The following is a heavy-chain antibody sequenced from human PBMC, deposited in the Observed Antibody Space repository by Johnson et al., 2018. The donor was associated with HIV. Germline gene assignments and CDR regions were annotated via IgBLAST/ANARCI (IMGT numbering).Heavy chain of an antibody. Sequence: QVRLLEPGGGVAQPGRSLRRSCPSSAFTFSSYAMHWVRQAPAKGLQWVAVISYDGSDKDYADSVKGRFTISREISKNTLYLQMNSLRVEDTAVYYCARASVSSPRYSSSSDDAFDIWGQGTMVTVSS. J-gene: IGHJ3*02. V-gene: IGHV3-30*04. D-gene: IGHD6-6*01. CDR3: ARASVSSPRYSSSSDDAFDI. CDR2: ISYDGSDK. CDR1: AFTFSSYA.